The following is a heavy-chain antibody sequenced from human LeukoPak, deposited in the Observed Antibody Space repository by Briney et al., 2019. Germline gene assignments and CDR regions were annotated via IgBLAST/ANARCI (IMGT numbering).Heavy chain of an antibody. J-gene: IGHJ4*02. V-gene: IGHV3-21*01. Sequence: GGSLRLSCAASGFTFSSYSMNWVRQAPGKGLEWVSSISSSSSYIYYADSVKGRFTISRDNAKKSLYLQMNSLRAEDTAVYYCARSGASTGFDWGQGTLVTVSS. CDR1: GFTFSSYS. D-gene: IGHD1-1*01. CDR3: ARSGASTGFD. CDR2: ISSSSSYI.